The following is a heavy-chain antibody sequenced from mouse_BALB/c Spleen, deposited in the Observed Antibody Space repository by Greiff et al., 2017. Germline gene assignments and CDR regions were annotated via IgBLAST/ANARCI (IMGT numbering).Heavy chain of an antibody. CDR3: ARICYGYDWFAY. CDR1: GYTFTDYN. CDR2: IYPYNGGT. V-gene: IGHV1S29*02. D-gene: IGHD1-2*01. J-gene: IGHJ3*01. Sequence: EVKLQESGPELVKPGASVKISCKASGYTFTDYNMHWVKQSHGKSLEWIGYIYPYNGGTGYNQKFKSKATLTVDNSSSTAYMELRSLTSEDSAVYYCARICYGYDWFAYWGQGTLVTVSA.